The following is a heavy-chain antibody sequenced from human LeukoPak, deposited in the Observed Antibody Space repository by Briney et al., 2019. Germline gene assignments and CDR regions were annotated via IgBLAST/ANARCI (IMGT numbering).Heavy chain of an antibody. J-gene: IGHJ3*02. CDR1: GGTFSSYA. CDR2: IIPIFGTA. CDR3: ATFGAYYDSSGQVREAFDI. Sequence: GGSVEVSCKASGGTFSSYAISWVRQAPGQGLEWMGRIIPIFGTANYAHKFQGRVTITTDESTSTAYMEPSSPRSEDTAVHYCATFGAYYDSSGQVREAFDIWGQGTMVTVSS. V-gene: IGHV1-69*05. D-gene: IGHD3-22*01.